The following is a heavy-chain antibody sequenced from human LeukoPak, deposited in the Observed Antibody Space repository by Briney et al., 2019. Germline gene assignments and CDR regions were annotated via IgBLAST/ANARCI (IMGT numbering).Heavy chain of an antibody. D-gene: IGHD6-6*01. J-gene: IGHJ4*02. CDR3: ARGDSSSSGDFDY. V-gene: IGHV4-4*07. CDR2: IYTSGST. Sequence: SETLSLSCTVSGVSISSYNRSWIRQPPGKGLEWIWRIYTSGSTNYNPSHKSRVTMSVDTSKNQFSLKLSSVTAADTAVYYCARGDSSSSGDFDYWGQGTLVTVSS. CDR1: GVSISSYN.